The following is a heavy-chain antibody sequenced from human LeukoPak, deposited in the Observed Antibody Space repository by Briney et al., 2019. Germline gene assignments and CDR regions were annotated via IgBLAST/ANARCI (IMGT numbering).Heavy chain of an antibody. CDR1: GFTFSSYS. D-gene: IGHD1-26*01. CDR3: ARAEWGDAFDI. Sequence: PGGSLRLSCAASGFTFSSYSMNWVRQAPGQGLEWVSSISSSSSYIHSADSVRGRFTISRDNAKNSLFLQMNSLRAEDTAVYYCARAEWGDAFDIWGQGTMVTVFS. J-gene: IGHJ3*02. CDR2: ISSSSSYI. V-gene: IGHV3-21*01.